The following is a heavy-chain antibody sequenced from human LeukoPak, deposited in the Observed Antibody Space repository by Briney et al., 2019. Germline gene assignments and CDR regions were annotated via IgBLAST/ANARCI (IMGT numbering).Heavy chain of an antibody. CDR3: VRGATGDRLGY. J-gene: IGHJ4*02. D-gene: IGHD7-27*01. Sequence: GRSLRLSCAASGFTFSTYSTNWVRQAPGKGLEWVSYISSSSRTINYTNPRKGRFTHPRDNPRNSLYLQMNGLTAEDTAVYYCVRGATGDRLGYWGQGTLVTVSP. CDR2: ISSSSRTI. CDR1: GFTFSTYS. V-gene: IGHV3-48*01.